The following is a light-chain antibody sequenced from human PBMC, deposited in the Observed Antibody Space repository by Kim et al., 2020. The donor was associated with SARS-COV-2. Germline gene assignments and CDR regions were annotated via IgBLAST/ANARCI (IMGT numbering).Light chain of an antibody. CDR2: GKN. V-gene: IGLV3-19*01. CDR1: SLRSYY. J-gene: IGLJ2*01. CDR3: NSRDSSGNPVV. Sequence: SSELTQDPAVSVALGQTVRITCQGDSLRSYYASWYQQKPGQAPVLVIYGKNNRPSGIPDRFSGYSSGNTASLTITGAQAEDEADYYCNSRDSSGNPVVFGGGTKLTVL.